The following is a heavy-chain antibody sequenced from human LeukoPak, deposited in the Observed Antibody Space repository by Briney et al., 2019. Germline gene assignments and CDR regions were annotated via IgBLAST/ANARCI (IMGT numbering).Heavy chain of an antibody. V-gene: IGHV4-31*11. CDR2: IYYSGNT. CDR1: GDSISSGGYW. CDR3: ARDKGLRYGYSLLDY. Sequence: PSQTLSLTCAVSGDSISSGGYWWSWIRQHPGKGLEWIGYIYYSGNTYSNPSLKSRVTISVDTSKNQFSLKLSSVTAADTAVYYCARDKGLRYGYSLLDYWGQGTLVTVSS. D-gene: IGHD5-24*01. J-gene: IGHJ4*02.